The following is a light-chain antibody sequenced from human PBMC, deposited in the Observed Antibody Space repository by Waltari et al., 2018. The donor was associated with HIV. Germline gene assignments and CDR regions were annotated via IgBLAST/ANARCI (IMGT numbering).Light chain of an antibody. V-gene: IGLV1-51*01. CDR2: GKK. CDR1: SSNLGNNF. Sequence: QSVLTQPPSVSAAPGQQVTISCSGSSSNLGNNFVSWFQQLPGTAPKLLIFGKKRRPSGIPDRFSGSRSGTSATLGVTGPQTGDEANYYCGTWDSSLGVVVVGGGTKLTVL. CDR3: GTWDSSLGVVV. J-gene: IGLJ2*01.